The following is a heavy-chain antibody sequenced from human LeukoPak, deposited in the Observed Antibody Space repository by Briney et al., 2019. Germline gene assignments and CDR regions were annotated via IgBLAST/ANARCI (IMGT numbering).Heavy chain of an antibody. CDR2: ISSSSSSYI. J-gene: IGHJ4*02. CDR1: GFTFSSYS. Sequence: PGGSLRLSCAASGFTFSSYSMNWVRQAPGKGLEWVSSISSSSSSYIYYADSVKGRFTISRDNAKNLLYLQMNSLRAEDTAVYYCARDSSSSWYGEIDYWGQGTLVTVSS. D-gene: IGHD6-13*01. V-gene: IGHV3-21*01. CDR3: ARDSSSSWYGEIDY.